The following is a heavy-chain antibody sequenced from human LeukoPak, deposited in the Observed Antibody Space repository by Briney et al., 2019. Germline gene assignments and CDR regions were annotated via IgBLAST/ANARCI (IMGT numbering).Heavy chain of an antibody. Sequence: PSETLSLICTVSVGSISISSYFWGWIRQPPGKGLEWIESIYYSGSTYYNPSLKSRVTISVDTSKNQFSLKLSCVTAADTAVYYCARRGGLDADYYYYYMDVWGKGTTVTISS. CDR3: ARRGGLDADYYYYYMDV. D-gene: IGHD3-10*01. CDR1: VGSISISSYF. CDR2: IYYSGST. V-gene: IGHV4-39*01. J-gene: IGHJ6*03.